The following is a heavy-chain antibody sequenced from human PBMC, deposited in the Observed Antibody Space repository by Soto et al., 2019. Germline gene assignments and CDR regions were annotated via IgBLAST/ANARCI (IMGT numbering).Heavy chain of an antibody. CDR2: VWYDGSNG. CDR1: GFIFSNFG. V-gene: IGHV3-33*01. D-gene: IGHD6-6*01. Sequence: LRLSCTASGFIFSNFGMHWVRQAPGKGLEWVAGVWYDGSNGVSAESVKGRFTISRDNSKNTLYLQMTSLRAEDTAVYYCARDPRTARASAMHVWGQGTTVTVSS. CDR3: ARDPRTARASAMHV. J-gene: IGHJ6*02.